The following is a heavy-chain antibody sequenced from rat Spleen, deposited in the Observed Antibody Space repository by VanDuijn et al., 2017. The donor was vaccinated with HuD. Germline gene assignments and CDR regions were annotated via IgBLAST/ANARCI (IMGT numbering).Heavy chain of an antibody. D-gene: IGHD1-10*01. CDR2: ISYDGSST. J-gene: IGHJ3*01. V-gene: IGHV5-20*01. Sequence: EVQLVESGGGLVQPGRSMKLSCAASGFTFNNYDMAWVRQAPTKGLEWVASISYDGSSTYYRDSVKGRFTISRDNAKSTLYLQMDSLRSEDTATYYCTTENYWFAYWGQGTLVTVSS. CDR3: TTENYWFAY. CDR1: GFTFNNYD.